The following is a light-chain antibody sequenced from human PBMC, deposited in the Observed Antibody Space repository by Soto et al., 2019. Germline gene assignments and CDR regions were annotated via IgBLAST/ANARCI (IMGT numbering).Light chain of an antibody. J-gene: IGKJ3*01. CDR1: QSISTY. CDR2: AAS. Sequence: DIQMTQSPSSLSASVGDRVTITCRASQSISTYLNWYQQEAGKAPKVMIHAASSLQSGVPSRFSGSGSGTDFTLTISSLQPEDFGTYYCQQSYSTPFTFAPGTKVDIK. V-gene: IGKV1-39*01. CDR3: QQSYSTPFT.